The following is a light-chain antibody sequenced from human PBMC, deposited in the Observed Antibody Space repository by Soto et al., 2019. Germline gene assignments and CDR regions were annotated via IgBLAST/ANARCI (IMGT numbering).Light chain of an antibody. CDR1: RSDGGGYNY. J-gene: IGLJ2*01. CDR2: EVS. CDR3: SSYTSSSTLGV. Sequence: QSALTQPASVSGSQGQSITISCTGTRSDGGGYNYVSWYQQHPGKAPKLMIYEVSNRPSGVSNRFSGSKSGNTASRTISWLQAEDEADYYCSSYTSSSTLGVFGGGTKLTV. V-gene: IGLV2-14*01.